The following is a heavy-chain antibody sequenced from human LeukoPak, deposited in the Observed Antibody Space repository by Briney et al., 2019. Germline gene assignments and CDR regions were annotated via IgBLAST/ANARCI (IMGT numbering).Heavy chain of an antibody. V-gene: IGHV4-59*01. CDR3: ARDRRYDILTGYPLYYYYGMDV. J-gene: IGHJ6*02. D-gene: IGHD3-9*01. Sequence: PSETLSLTCTVSGGSISSYYWSWIRQPPGKGLEWIGYIYYSGNTNYNPSLKSRVTISVDTSKNQFSLKLSSVTAADTAVYYCARDRRYDILTGYPLYYYYGMDVWGQGTTVTVSS. CDR1: GGSISSYY. CDR2: IYYSGNT.